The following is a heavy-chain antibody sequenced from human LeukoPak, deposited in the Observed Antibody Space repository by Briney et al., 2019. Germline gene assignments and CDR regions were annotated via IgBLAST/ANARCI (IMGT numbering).Heavy chain of an antibody. CDR1: GFTFNIYA. V-gene: IGHV3-23*01. J-gene: IGHJ4*02. Sequence: QPGGSLRLSCAASGFTFNIYAMNWVRQAPGKGLEWVAAISGSGVSTRDADSVKGRFTISRDNSKNTLYLQMSSLRAEDTAVYYCAEDHMSSPVTYGYSFDSWGQGTLVTVSS. D-gene: IGHD5-18*01. CDR2: ISGSGVST. CDR3: AEDHMSSPVTYGYSFDS.